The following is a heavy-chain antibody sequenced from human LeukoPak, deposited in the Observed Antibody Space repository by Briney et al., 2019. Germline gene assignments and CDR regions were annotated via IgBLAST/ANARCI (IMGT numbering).Heavy chain of an antibody. Sequence: GESLKISCKGSGYSFTSYWIGWVRQMPGKGLEWIGIIYPADSDTRYSTSFQGQVTISVDRSINTAYLQWSSLKASDTAIYYCARHTTNYWYFTYWGQGTLVTVSS. V-gene: IGHV5-51*01. D-gene: IGHD1-7*01. CDR3: ARHTTNYWYFTY. CDR2: IYPADSDT. CDR1: GYSFTSYW. J-gene: IGHJ4*02.